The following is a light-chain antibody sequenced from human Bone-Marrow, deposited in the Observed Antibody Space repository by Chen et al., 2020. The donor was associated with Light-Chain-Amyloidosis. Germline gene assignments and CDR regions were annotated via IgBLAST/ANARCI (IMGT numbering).Light chain of an antibody. V-gene: IGKV1-8*01. CDR3: QQYYTYPLT. CDR2: AAS. CDR1: QGITNY. J-gene: IGKJ4*01. Sequence: AIRLIQSPSSLSASTGDIVTITCRASQGITNYFAWYQQRPGEAPHLLLSAASTLHSGVPSRFNGTGSGTDFTLTITSLQSEDFATYFCQQYYTYPLTFGGGTKVDI.